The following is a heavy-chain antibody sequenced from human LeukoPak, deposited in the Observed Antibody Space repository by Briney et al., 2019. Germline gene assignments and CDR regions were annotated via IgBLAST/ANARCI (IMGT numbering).Heavy chain of an antibody. CDR3: ARGGGYCGGDCYGIDY. J-gene: IGHJ4*02. CDR2: ISSSSSYI. D-gene: IGHD2-21*01. CDR1: GFTFSPYT. V-gene: IGHV3-21*01. Sequence: GGSLRLSCAASGFTFSPYTMKWVRQAPGKGLEWVSSISSSSSYIYYADSVKGRFTISRDNAKNSLYLQMSSLRAEDTAVYYCARGGGYCGGDCYGIDYWGQGTLVTVSS.